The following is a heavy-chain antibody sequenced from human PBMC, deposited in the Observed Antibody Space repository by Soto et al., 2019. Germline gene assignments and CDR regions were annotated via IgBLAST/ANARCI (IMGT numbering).Heavy chain of an antibody. D-gene: IGHD4-17*01. CDR1: GYTLNEVA. CDR3: TRAGYGDYAFGASPGWFDP. Sequence: ASVKVSCKVSGYTLNEVAMHWVRQAPGKGLEWLGGFDPDEAETIYAQHFQGRVTMTEDTSTDTVYMELSSLRSEDTALYFCTRAGYGDYAFGASPGWFDPWGQGTLVTVSS. J-gene: IGHJ5*02. CDR2: FDPDEAET. V-gene: IGHV1-24*01.